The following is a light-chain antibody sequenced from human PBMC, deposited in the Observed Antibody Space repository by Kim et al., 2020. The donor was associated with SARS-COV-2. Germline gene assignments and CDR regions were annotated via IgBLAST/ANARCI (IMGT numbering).Light chain of an antibody. CDR1: SAKSGGTD. CDR2: RNY. V-gene: IGLV1-47*01. Sequence: GQRVTISCSGRSAKSGGTDVCWYQQLPETAPKLLVYRNYQRPSGVPDRVSGSKSGTSASLAISGLRSEDEADYYCATWDDSLSGVVFGGGTQLTVL. CDR3: ATWDDSLSGVV. J-gene: IGLJ2*01.